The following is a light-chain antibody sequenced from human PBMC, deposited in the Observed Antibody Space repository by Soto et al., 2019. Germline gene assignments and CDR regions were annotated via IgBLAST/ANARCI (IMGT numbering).Light chain of an antibody. CDR2: GAS. CDR3: QQRNDWPWT. J-gene: IGKJ1*01. CDR1: QSISSW. V-gene: IGKV1-5*01. Sequence: DIHIIRSPTSVSASVRDSDTITCRAIQSISSWLAWYQQKPGKAPKLLIYGASSLESGVPARFSGSGSGTDFTLTISSLEPEDFAVYFCQQRNDWPWTFGQGTKVDIK.